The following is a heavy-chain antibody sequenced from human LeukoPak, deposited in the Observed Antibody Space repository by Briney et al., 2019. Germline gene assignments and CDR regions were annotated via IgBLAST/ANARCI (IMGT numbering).Heavy chain of an antibody. V-gene: IGHV1-46*01. Sequence: ASVKVSCKASGYTFSSYYIHWVRQAPGQGLQWMGVINPSVSNSRYAEEFQGRVTMTRDTSTNTVNMELSSLRSNDTAVYYCSSPKSPYEGTGPHNWGQGTQVTVSS. CDR3: SSPKSPYEGTGPHN. D-gene: IGHD2-8*02. CDR1: GYTFSSYY. J-gene: IGHJ4*02. CDR2: INPSVSNS.